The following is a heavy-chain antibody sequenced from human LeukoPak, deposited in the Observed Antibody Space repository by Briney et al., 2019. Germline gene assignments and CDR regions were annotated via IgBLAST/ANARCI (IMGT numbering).Heavy chain of an antibody. CDR1: GFTFSSFW. CDR2: ISGSGGST. D-gene: IGHD2-2*01. CDR3: AKDRDFLSTRVVVPAAPDY. V-gene: IGHV3-23*01. J-gene: IGHJ4*02. Sequence: GGSLRLSCAASGFTFSSFWMTWVRQAPGKGLEWVSAISGSGGSTYYADSVKGRFTISRDNSKNTLYLQMNSLRAEDTAVYYCAKDRDFLSTRVVVPAAPDYWGQGTLVTVSS.